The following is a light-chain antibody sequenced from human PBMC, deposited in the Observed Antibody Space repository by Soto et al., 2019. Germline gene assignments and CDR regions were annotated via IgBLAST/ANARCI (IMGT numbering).Light chain of an antibody. Sequence: QSVLTQPPSVSAAPGQKVTISCSGSSSNIGNNYVSWYQQLPGTAPKLLIYENNKRPSGIPVRFSGSKSGTSATLGITGLQTGDEAGYYCGTWDSSLSAFVFGTGTKVT. CDR3: GTWDSSLSAFV. V-gene: IGLV1-51*02. CDR1: SSNIGNNY. CDR2: ENN. J-gene: IGLJ1*01.